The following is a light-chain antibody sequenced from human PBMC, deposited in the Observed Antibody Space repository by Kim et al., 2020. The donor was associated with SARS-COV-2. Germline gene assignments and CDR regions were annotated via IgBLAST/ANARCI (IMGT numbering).Light chain of an antibody. J-gene: IGLJ1*01. Sequence: SYELTQSPSVSVSPGQTASITCSGDKLGDKYACWYQQKPGQSPVLVIYQDSKRPSGIPERFSGSNSGNTATLTISGTQAMDEADYYCQAWDSSTGVYVFG. CDR3: QAWDSSTGVYV. CDR2: QDS. CDR1: KLGDKY. V-gene: IGLV3-1*01.